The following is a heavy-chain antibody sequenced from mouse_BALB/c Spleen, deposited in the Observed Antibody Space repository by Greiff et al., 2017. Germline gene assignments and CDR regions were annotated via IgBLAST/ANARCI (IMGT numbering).Heavy chain of an antibody. J-gene: IGHJ2*01. D-gene: IGHD2-1*01. V-gene: IGHV5-9-4*01. CDR1: GFTFSSYA. CDR3: ARANYGNYYFDY. CDR2: ISSGGSYT. Sequence: EVQRVESGGGLVKPGGSLKLSCAASGFTFSSYAMSWVRQSPEKRLEWVAEISSGGSYTYYPDTVTGRFTISRDNAKNTLYLEMSSLRSEDTAMYYCARANYGNYYFDYWGQGTTLTVSA.